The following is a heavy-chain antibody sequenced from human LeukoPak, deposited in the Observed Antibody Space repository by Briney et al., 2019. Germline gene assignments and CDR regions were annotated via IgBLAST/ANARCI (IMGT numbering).Heavy chain of an antibody. J-gene: IGHJ4*02. CDR1: GGSIRSGDYY. CDR2: IFYSGSA. Sequence: SETLSLTCTVSGGSIRSGDYYWSWIRQPPGKGLEWIAYIFYSGSAYYNPSLQSRVTISVDTSKNQFSLKATSVTAADTAVYYCARVDWFGAGSYYFNNWGQGTLVTVSS. D-gene: IGHD3-10*01. CDR3: ARVDWFGAGSYYFNN. V-gene: IGHV4-30-4*08.